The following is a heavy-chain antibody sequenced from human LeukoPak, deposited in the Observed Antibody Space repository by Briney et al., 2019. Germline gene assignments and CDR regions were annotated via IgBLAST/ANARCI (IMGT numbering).Heavy chain of an antibody. Sequence: GASVKVSCKASGYTFTGYYMHWVRQAPGQGLEWMGWINPNSGGTNYAQKFQGRVTMTRDTSISTAYMELSRLRSDDTAVYYCASVCYDFWSGYYSDYGMDVWGQGTTVTVSS. D-gene: IGHD3-3*01. CDR1: GYTFTGYY. J-gene: IGHJ6*02. CDR3: ASVCYDFWSGYYSDYGMDV. V-gene: IGHV1-2*02. CDR2: INPNSGGT.